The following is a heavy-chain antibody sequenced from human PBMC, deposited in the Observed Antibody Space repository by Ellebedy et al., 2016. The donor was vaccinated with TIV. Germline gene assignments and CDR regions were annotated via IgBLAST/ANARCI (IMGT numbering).Heavy chain of an antibody. CDR1: GGSISSSNW. CDR2: IYHSGST. V-gene: IGHV4-4*02. D-gene: IGHD3-10*01. Sequence: MPSETLSLTCAVSGGSISSSNWWSWVRQAPGKGLAWIGDIYHSGSTNFNPSLKSRVTISVDTSKNQFSLKLTSVTAADTAVYYCARGGRITMIRGGAFDYWGQGTLVPVSS. J-gene: IGHJ4*02. CDR3: ARGGRITMIRGGAFDY.